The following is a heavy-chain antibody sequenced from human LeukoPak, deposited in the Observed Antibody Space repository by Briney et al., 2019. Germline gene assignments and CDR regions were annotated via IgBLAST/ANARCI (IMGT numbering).Heavy chain of an antibody. CDR2: ISGSGGST. V-gene: IGHV3-23*01. Sequence: GGSLRLSCAASGFTFSSYGMSWVRQAPGKGLEWVSAISGSGGSTYYADSVKGRFTISRDNSKNTLYLQMNSLRAEDTAVYHCAKVNVRRWFDPWGQGTLVTVSS. CDR1: GFTFSSYG. D-gene: IGHD3-10*02. J-gene: IGHJ5*02. CDR3: AKVNVRRWFDP.